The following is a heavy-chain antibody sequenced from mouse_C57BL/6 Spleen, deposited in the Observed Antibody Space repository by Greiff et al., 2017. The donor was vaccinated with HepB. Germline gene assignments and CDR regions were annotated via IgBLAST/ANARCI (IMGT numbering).Heavy chain of an antibody. Sequence: VQLQQSGAELVKPGASVKLSCTASGFNIKDYYMHWVKQRTEQGLEWIGRIEPEDGETKYAPKFQGKATITADTSSNTAYLQLSSLTSEDTAVYYCAGSSPFSYWYFDVWGTGTTVTVSS. CDR3: AGSSPFSYWYFDV. J-gene: IGHJ1*03. V-gene: IGHV14-2*01. D-gene: IGHD1-1*01. CDR2: IEPEDGET. CDR1: GFNIKDYY.